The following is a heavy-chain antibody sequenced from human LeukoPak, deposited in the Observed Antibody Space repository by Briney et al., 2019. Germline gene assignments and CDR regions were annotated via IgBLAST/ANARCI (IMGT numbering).Heavy chain of an antibody. V-gene: IGHV3-23*01. D-gene: IGHD5-12*01. J-gene: IGHJ4*02. CDR3: AKDDDWLRFEH. CDR2: ISGSGGRT. Sequence: GGSLRLSCAASGFTFSSHGMNWVRQAPGKGLEWVSGISGSGGRTYYADFVKGRFTISRDNSNHMLYLQMNSLIAEDTAIYYCAKDDDWLRFEHWGRGTPVSVSS. CDR1: GFTFSSHG.